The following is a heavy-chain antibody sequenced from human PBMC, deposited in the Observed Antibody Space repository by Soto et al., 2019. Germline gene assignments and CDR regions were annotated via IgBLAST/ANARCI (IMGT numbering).Heavy chain of an antibody. J-gene: IGHJ6*03. D-gene: IGHD6-13*01. V-gene: IGHV3-30*18. CDR3: AKSVLQYSSSWYYYYMDV. Sequence: ESGGGVVQPGRSLRLSCAASGFTFSSYGMHWVRQAPGKGLERVAVISYDGSNKYYADSVKGRFTISRDNSKNTLYLQMNSLRAEDTAVYYCAKSVLQYSSSWYYYYMDVWGKGTTVTVSS. CDR2: ISYDGSNK. CDR1: GFTFSSYG.